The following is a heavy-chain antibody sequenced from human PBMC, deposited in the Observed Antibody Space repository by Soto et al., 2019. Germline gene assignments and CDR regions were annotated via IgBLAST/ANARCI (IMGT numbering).Heavy chain of an antibody. CDR1: GGSISSYY. J-gene: IGHJ4*02. CDR2: IYYSGST. CDR3: ARASPYDFWSGYYLYFDY. D-gene: IGHD3-3*01. Sequence: QVQLQESGPGLVKPSETLSLTCTVSGGSISSYYWSWIRQPPGKGLEWIGYIYYSGSTNYNPSLKSRVTISVDTSKNQFSLKLSSVTAADTAVYYCARASPYDFWSGYYLYFDYWGQGTLVTVSS. V-gene: IGHV4-59*01.